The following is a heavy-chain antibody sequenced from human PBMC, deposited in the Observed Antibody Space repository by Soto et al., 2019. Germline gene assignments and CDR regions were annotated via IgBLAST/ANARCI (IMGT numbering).Heavy chain of an antibody. CDR3: ASLTYSSSSLWFDP. Sequence: SLTCTVSGGSISSSSYYLGWIRQPPGKGLEWIGSIYYSGSTYYNPSLKSRVTISVDTSKNQFSLKLSSVTAADTAVYYCASLTYSSSSLWFDPWGQGTLVTVSS. D-gene: IGHD6-6*01. CDR2: IYYSGST. CDR1: GGSISSSSYY. J-gene: IGHJ5*02. V-gene: IGHV4-39*01.